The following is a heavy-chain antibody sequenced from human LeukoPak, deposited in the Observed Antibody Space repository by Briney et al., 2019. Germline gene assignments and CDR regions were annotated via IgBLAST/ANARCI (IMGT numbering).Heavy chain of an antibody. D-gene: IGHD3-9*01. CDR3: TRDPLRYLRVGHYDY. V-gene: IGHV3-74*01. CDR1: GFTFSDSW. J-gene: IGHJ4*02. Sequence: GGSLRLSCAASGFTFSDSWMHWFRQAPGKGLEWVSRINTYDRSTTYADSVKGRFTISSDNARDSVYLQMDSLRVEDTAVYYCTRDPLRYLRVGHYDYWGQGTLVAVSS. CDR2: INTYDRST.